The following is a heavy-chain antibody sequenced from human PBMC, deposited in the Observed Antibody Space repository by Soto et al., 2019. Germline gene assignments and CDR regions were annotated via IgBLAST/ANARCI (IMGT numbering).Heavy chain of an antibody. V-gene: IGHV4-39*01. Sequence: QLQLQESGPRLVKPSETLSLTCTVSGGSISSSSYYWGWIRQPPGKGLEWIGSIYYSGSTYYNPSLKSRVTISVDTSKNQFSLKLSSVTAADTAVYYCARPRTIFMDFDYWGQGTLVTVSS. CDR3: ARPRTIFMDFDY. CDR2: IYYSGST. J-gene: IGHJ4*02. D-gene: IGHD3-3*01. CDR1: GGSISSSSYY.